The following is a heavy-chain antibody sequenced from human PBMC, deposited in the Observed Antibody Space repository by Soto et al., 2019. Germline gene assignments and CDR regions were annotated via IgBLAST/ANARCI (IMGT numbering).Heavy chain of an antibody. CDR1: GYTFSSYG. CDR2: ISYDGSNK. Sequence: QVQLVQSGAEVKKPGASVKVSCKASGYTFSSYGMHWVRQAPGKGLEWVAVISYDGSNKYYADSVKGRFTISRDNSKNTLYLQMNSLRAEDTAVYYCAKDGELLGYDYWGQGTLVTVSS. D-gene: IGHD1-7*01. J-gene: IGHJ4*02. V-gene: IGHV3-30*18. CDR3: AKDGELLGYDY.